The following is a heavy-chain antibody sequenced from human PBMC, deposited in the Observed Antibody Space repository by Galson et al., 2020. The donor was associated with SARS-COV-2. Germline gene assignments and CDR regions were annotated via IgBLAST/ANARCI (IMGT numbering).Heavy chain of an antibody. J-gene: IGHJ3*02. CDR3: ARALMITFGGVIAHPGAFDI. D-gene: IGHD3-16*02. V-gene: IGHV1-18*01. CDR1: GYTFTSNG. Sequence: ASVKVSCKASGYTFTSNGISRVRQAPGQGLEWMGWISAYNGNTNYAQKLQGRVTMTTDTSTSTAYMELRSLRSDDTAVYYCARALMITFGGVIAHPGAFDIWGQGTMVTVSS. CDR2: ISAYNGNT.